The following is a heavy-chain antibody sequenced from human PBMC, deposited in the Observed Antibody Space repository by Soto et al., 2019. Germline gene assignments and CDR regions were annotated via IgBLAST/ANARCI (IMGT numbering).Heavy chain of an antibody. CDR3: ATRQGGSYNWFDP. V-gene: IGHV4-39*01. J-gene: IGHJ5*02. CDR2: IYYSGST. D-gene: IGHD2-15*01. Sequence: SETLSLTCTVSGGSISRSSFSWGWIRQPPGKGLEWIGTIYYSGSTYYNPSLKSRVTISVDTSKNQFSLKLSSVTAADTAVYYCATRQGGSYNWFDPWGQGTLVTVS. CDR1: GGSISRSSFS.